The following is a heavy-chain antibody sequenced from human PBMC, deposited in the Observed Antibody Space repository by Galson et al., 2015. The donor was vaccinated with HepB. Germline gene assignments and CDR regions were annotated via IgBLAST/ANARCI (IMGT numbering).Heavy chain of an antibody. CDR3: ARPLQQLAPLGY. CDR1: GFTFSSYA. D-gene: IGHD6-13*01. J-gene: IGHJ4*02. CDR2: ISYDGSNK. Sequence: SLRLSCAASGFTFSSYAMHWVRQAPGKGLEWVAVISYDGSNKYYADSVKGRFTISRDNSKNTLYLQMNSLRAEDTAVYYCARPLQQLAPLGYWGQGTLVTVSS. V-gene: IGHV3-30-3*01.